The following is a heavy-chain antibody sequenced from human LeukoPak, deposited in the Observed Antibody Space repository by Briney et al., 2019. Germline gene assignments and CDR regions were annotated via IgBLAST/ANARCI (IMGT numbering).Heavy chain of an antibody. CDR2: ITNDGSST. J-gene: IGHJ3*02. CDR1: GLTFSSHW. D-gene: IGHD6-19*01. Sequence: GGSLRLSCAASGLTFSSHWMHWVRQAPGKGLVWVSRITNDGSSTTYADSVKGRFTISRDNSKNTLFLEMNSLRAEDTAVYYCAKALTSGWYLDAFNIWGQGTMVTVSS. V-gene: IGHV3-74*01. CDR3: AKALTSGWYLDAFNI.